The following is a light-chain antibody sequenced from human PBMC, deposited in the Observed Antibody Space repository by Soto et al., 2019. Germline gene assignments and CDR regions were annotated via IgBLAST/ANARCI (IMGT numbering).Light chain of an antibody. CDR2: GAT. CDR3: QHYDSSGT. V-gene: IGKV3-20*01. CDR1: QSISNNY. J-gene: IGKJ1*01. Sequence: TVLTQSPGTLSLSPGERATLSCRASQSISNNYVAWYQQKPGQAPRLLIYGATNRATGMPDRFSGSGSGIDFSLTISRLDREDFAVYYCQHYDSSGTFSQGTKVDIK.